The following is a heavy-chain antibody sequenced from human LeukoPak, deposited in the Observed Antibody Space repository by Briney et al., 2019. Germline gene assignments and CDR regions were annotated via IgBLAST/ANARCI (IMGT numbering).Heavy chain of an antibody. V-gene: IGHV1-18*01. CDR2: ISAYNGNT. D-gene: IGHD2-2*01. CDR1: GHTFTSYG. CDR3: ARGPCSSTSCFRSYYYMDV. Sequence: ASVKVSCKASGHTFTSYGISWVRQAPGQGLEWMGWISAYNGNTNYAQKLQGRVTMTTDTSTSTAYMELRSLRSDDTAVYYCARGPCSSTSCFRSYYYMDVWGKGTTVTVSS. J-gene: IGHJ6*03.